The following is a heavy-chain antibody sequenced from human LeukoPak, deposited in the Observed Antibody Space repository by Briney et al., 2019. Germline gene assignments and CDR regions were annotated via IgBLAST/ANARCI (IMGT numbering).Heavy chain of an antibody. CDR3: ARTPDYSVTT. D-gene: IGHD4-11*01. CDR2: IGPNSGGT. J-gene: IGHJ5*02. Sequence: ASVKVSCKVSGYTFTAYYMHWVRQAPGQGLEWMGRIGPNSGGTIYVHKFQGRVAMTRDTSISTAYIELSRLTSDDTAVYYCARTPDYSVTTWGQGTLVTVSS. V-gene: IGHV1-2*02. CDR1: GYTFTAYY.